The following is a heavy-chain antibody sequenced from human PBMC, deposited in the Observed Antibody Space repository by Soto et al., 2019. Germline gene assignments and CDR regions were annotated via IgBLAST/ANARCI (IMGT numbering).Heavy chain of an antibody. J-gene: IGHJ4*01. CDR2: ISDDGKTQ. V-gene: IGHV3-30*18. CDR1: RFRFSAYG. CDR3: VKGGYKTGWPPFDH. D-gene: IGHD6-19*01. Sequence: QVKLVESGGAVVQSGRSLRLSCTASRFRFSAYGMHWFRQAPGKGLEWVALISDDGKTQFFTDSVEGRFTISRDNSRNTLYLQMNSLRPEDTAVYYCVKGGYKTGWPPFDHWGHGTRVTVSS.